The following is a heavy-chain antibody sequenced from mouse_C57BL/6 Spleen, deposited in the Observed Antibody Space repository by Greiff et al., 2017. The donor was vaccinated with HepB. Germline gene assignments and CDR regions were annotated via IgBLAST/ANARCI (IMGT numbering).Heavy chain of an antibody. Sequence: VQLQHSGPELVKPGASVKISCKASGYAFSSSWMNWVKQRPGKGLEWIGRIYPGDGDTNYNGKFKGKATLTADKSSSTAYMQLSSLTSEDSAVYFCARSYYSHWYFDVWGTGTTVTVSS. V-gene: IGHV1-82*01. CDR2: IYPGDGDT. CDR1: GYAFSSSW. J-gene: IGHJ1*03. CDR3: ARSYYSHWYFDV. D-gene: IGHD2-12*01.